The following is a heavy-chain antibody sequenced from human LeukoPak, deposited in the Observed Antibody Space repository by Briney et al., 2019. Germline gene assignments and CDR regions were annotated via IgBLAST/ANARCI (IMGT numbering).Heavy chain of an antibody. CDR2: IDSRGRTK. V-gene: IGHV3-11*01. CDR3: ASGELGRSDF. CDR1: GLIFSYDY. J-gene: IGHJ4*02. Sequence: PGGSLRLSCTASGLIFSYDYMTWIRQAPGKGLEWLSYIDSRGRTKHYAESVKGRFTISRYNARSSVYLEMNDLRVDDTAVYYCASGELGRSDFWGQGTLVTVS. D-gene: IGHD1-1*01.